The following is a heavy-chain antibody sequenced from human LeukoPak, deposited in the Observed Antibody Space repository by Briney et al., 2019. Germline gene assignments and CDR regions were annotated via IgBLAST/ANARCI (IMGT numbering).Heavy chain of an antibody. V-gene: IGHV4-59*12. CDR2: IYYSGST. CDR3: AREPWFGEFTYNWFDP. CDR1: GGSISSYY. Sequence: SETLSLTCTVSGGSISSYYWSWIRQPPGKGLEWIGYIYYSGSTNYNPSLKSRVTISVDTSKNQFSLKLSSVTAADTAVYYCAREPWFGEFTYNWFDPWGQGTLVTVSS. D-gene: IGHD3-10*01. J-gene: IGHJ5*02.